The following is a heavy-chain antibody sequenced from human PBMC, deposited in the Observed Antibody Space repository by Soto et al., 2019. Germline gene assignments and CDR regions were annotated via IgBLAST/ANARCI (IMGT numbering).Heavy chain of an antibody. CDR1: GFTVSSNY. Sequence: GGSLRLSCAASGFTVSSNYMSWVRQAPGKGLEWVSVIYSGGSTYYADSVKGRFTISRDNSKNTLYLQMNSLRAEDTAVYYCARDSNXKDYSSSLNYYYYGMDVWGQGTTVTVSS. V-gene: IGHV3-53*01. CDR2: IYSGGST. CDR3: ARDSNXKDYSSSLNYYYYGMDV. J-gene: IGHJ6*02. D-gene: IGHD6-6*01.